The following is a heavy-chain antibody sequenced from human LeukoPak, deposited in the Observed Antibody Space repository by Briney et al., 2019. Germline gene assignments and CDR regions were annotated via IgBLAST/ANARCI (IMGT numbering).Heavy chain of an antibody. CDR1: GGSISSGSYY. CDR3: ATVPHDYGGKGDAFDI. CDR2: IYTSGST. D-gene: IGHD4-23*01. Sequence: PSETLSLTCTVSGGSISSGSYYWSWIRQPAGKGLEWIGRIYTSGSTNYNPSLKSRVTISVDTSKNQFSLKLSSVTAADTAVYYCATVPHDYGGKGDAFDIWGQGTMVTVSS. V-gene: IGHV4-61*02. J-gene: IGHJ3*02.